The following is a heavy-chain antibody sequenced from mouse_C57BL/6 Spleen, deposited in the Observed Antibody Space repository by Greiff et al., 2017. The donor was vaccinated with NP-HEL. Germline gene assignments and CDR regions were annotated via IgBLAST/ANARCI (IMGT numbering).Heavy chain of an antibody. V-gene: IGHV3-6*01. CDR3: ARGDDRFAY. CDR1: GYSITSGYY. Sequence: VQLKESGPGLVKPSQSLSLTCSVTGYSITSGYYWNWIRQFPGNKLEWMGYISYDGSNNYNPSLKNRISITRDTSKNQFFLKLNSVTTEDTATYYCARGDDRFAYWGQGTLVTVSA. D-gene: IGHD2-3*01. CDR2: ISYDGSN. J-gene: IGHJ3*01.